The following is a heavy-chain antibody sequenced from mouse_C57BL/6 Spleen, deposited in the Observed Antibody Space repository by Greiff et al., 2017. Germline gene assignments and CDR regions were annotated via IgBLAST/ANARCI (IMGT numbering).Heavy chain of an antibody. J-gene: IGHJ3*01. CDR2: ISSGSSTI. CDR3: ARKDWDGFAD. CDR1: GFTFSDYG. V-gene: IGHV5-17*01. D-gene: IGHD4-1*01. Sequence: EVQLVESGGGLVKPGASLKLSCAASGFTFSDYGMHWVRQAPEKGLEWVAYISSGSSTIYYADTVKGRFTISRDNAENTLFLQMTSLRSEDTAVYYCARKDWDGFADWGQGTLVTVSA.